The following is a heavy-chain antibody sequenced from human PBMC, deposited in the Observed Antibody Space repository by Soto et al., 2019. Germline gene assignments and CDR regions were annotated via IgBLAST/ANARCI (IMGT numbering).Heavy chain of an antibody. Sequence: PXATLSLPCTVSGGSVSSSFFYWSWVRQPPGQRLEWIGYIYYTGTTNYNPSLASRVAMSVDTSKKQFTLNLRSLTAADTARYYCARITTSSGWSLFDSWGQGMLVTVSS. J-gene: IGHJ4*02. V-gene: IGHV4-61*01. D-gene: IGHD6-13*01. CDR2: IYYTGTT. CDR3: ARITTSSGWSLFDS. CDR1: GGSVSSSFFY.